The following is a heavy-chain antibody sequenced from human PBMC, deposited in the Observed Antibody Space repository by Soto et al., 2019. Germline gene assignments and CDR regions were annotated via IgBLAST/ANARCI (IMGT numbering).Heavy chain of an antibody. J-gene: IGHJ6*02. D-gene: IGHD3-10*01. CDR2: ISSSSSYI. CDR3: ARDWYWDGSGSYFGNYYYYYGMDV. Sequence: GSLRLSCSASGFTFSSYSMNWVRQAPGKGLEWVSSISSSSSYIYYADSVKGRFTISRDNAKNSLYLQMNSLRAEDTAVYYCARDWYWDGSGSYFGNYYYYYGMDVWGQGTTVTVSS. CDR1: GFTFSSYS. V-gene: IGHV3-21*01.